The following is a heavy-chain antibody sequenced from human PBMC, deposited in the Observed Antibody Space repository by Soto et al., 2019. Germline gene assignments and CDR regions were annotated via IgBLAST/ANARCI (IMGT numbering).Heavy chain of an antibody. CDR1: GGSISSGGYS. J-gene: IGHJ4*02. CDR3: ARGDFYYDSSASNSFDY. Sequence: QLLESGSGLAKPSQTLSLTCAVSGGSISSGGYSWSWIRQPPGKGLEWIGNIYHSGSTYYNPSLKSRVTISVDRSKNQFSLKLSSVTAADTAVYYCARGDFYYDSSASNSFDYWGQGTLVTVSS. D-gene: IGHD3-22*01. V-gene: IGHV4-30-2*01. CDR2: IYHSGST.